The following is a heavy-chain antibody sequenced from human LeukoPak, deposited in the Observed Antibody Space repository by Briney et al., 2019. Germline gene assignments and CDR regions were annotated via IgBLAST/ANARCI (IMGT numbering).Heavy chain of an antibody. V-gene: IGHV4-30-2*01. CDR2: IYHSGST. D-gene: IGHD5-18*01. J-gene: IGHJ4*02. Sequence: PSETLSLTCAVSGGSISSGGYSWSWIRQPPGKGLEWIGYIYHSGSTYYNPSLKSRVTISVDRSKNQFSLKLSSVTAADTAVYYCASGYGPFDYWGQGTLVTVSS. CDR3: ASGYGPFDY. CDR1: GGSISSGGYS.